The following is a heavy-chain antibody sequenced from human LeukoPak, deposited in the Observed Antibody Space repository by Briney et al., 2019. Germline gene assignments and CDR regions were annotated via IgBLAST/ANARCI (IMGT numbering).Heavy chain of an antibody. D-gene: IGHD2-2*02. V-gene: IGHV4-39*01. J-gene: IGHJ4*02. CDR2: IYYTGST. CDR3: ARHPGSHCSTATCYTGGVFDY. Sequence: PGGSLRLSCAASGFTFSSYAMSWVRQPPGKGLEWIGSIYYTGSTFYNPSLKSRVTISADTSKNQLSLKLSSVTAADTAVYYCARHPGSHCSTATCYTGGVFDYWGQGTLVTVSS. CDR1: GFTFSSYA.